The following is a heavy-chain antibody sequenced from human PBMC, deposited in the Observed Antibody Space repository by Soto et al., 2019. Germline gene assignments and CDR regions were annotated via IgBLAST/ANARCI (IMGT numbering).Heavy chain of an antibody. Sequence: GGSLRLSCAASGFTFSSYSMNWVRQAPGKGLEWVSYISSSSSTIYYADTVKGRFTISRDNAKNSLYLQMNSLRAEDTVVYYCARDRPYYYGSGSWAVDYWGQGTLVTVSS. CDR1: GFTFSSYS. CDR3: ARDRPYYYGSGSWAVDY. J-gene: IGHJ4*02. CDR2: ISSSSSTI. D-gene: IGHD3-10*01. V-gene: IGHV3-48*01.